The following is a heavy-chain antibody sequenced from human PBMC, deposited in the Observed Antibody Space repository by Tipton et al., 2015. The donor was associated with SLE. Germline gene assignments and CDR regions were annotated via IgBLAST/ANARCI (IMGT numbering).Heavy chain of an antibody. CDR1: GASITSAGYY. D-gene: IGHD3-10*01. Sequence: TLSLTCSVSGASITSAGYYWDWIRQSPGKGLEWIGHVLYSGTTNYNPSLKSRVTISVDTSKSQFSLRLNSVTTADTAAYDCARDRGGDYFDYWGPGTLVTVSS. CDR3: ARDRGGDYFDY. J-gene: IGHJ4*02. CDR2: VLYSGTT. V-gene: IGHV4-61*08.